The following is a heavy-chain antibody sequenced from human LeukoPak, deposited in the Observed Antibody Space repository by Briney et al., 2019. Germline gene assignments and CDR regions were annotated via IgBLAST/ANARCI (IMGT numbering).Heavy chain of an antibody. CDR1: GFSFTNYW. Sequence: GESLKISCQGSGFSFTNYWIGWVRQMPGKGLEWMGIIYPGDSDTRYRPSFQGQVTISVDKYISTAYLQWSSLKASDTAMYYCARSWVAGYGTVLDYWGQGTLVSVSS. D-gene: IGHD6-19*01. V-gene: IGHV5-51*01. CDR3: ARSWVAGYGTVLDY. J-gene: IGHJ4*02. CDR2: IYPGDSDT.